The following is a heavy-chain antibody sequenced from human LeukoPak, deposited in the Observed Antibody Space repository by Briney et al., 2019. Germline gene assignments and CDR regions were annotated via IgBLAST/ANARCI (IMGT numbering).Heavy chain of an antibody. CDR1: GYSISSGYY. V-gene: IGHV4-38-2*01. J-gene: IGHJ4*02. Sequence: SETLSLTCAVSGYSISSGYYWGWIRQPPGKGLEWIGSIYHSGSTYYNPSLKSRVTISVDASKNQFSLKLSSVTAADTAVYYCANPGEGWGPAGYQPFGFWGQGNLVTVSA. D-gene: IGHD2-2*01. CDR2: IYHSGST. CDR3: ANPGEGWGPAGYQPFGF.